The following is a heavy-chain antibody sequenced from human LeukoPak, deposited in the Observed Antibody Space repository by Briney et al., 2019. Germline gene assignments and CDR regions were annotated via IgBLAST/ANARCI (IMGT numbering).Heavy chain of an antibody. D-gene: IGHD2-2*01. J-gene: IGHJ4*02. CDR2: IYYSGNS. CDR1: GVSFSSSNYF. Sequence: PSESLSLTCTVSGVSFSSSNYFWVWIRQPPGKGLEWIGSIYYSGNSYYNPSLKSRVTISVDTSKNHFSLKLRSVMAADTAVYYCARHGNVVVVPAAKGFDYWGQGTQVTVSS. CDR3: ARHGNVVVVPAAKGFDY. V-gene: IGHV4-39*01.